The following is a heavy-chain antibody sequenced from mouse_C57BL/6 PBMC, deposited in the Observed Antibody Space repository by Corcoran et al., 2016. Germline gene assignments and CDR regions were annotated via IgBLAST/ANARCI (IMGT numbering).Heavy chain of an antibody. J-gene: IGHJ2*01. D-gene: IGHD2-3*01. V-gene: IGHV1-80*01. CDR1: GYAFSSYW. Sequence: QVQLQQSGAELVKPGASVKISCKASGYAFSSYWMNWVKQRPGKGLEWIGQIYPGDGDTNYNGKFKGKATLTADKSSSTAYMQLSSLTSEDSAVYVCARGGEWLLRFDYWGQGTTLTVSS. CDR2: IYPGDGDT. CDR3: ARGGEWLLRFDY.